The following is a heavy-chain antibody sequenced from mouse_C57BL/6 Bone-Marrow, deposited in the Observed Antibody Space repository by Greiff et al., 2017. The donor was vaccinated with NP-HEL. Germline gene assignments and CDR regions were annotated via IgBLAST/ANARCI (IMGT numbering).Heavy chain of an antibody. CDR2: IYPRSGNT. CDR1: DYTFTSYG. J-gene: IGHJ2*01. D-gene: IGHD1-1*01. V-gene: IGHV1-81*01. CDR3: ARSYYYYGSRYFDY. Sequence: VQLQQSGAELARPGASVKLSCKASDYTFTSYGISWVKQRTGQGLEWIGEIYPRSGNTYYNEKFKGKATLTADKSSSTAYMELRSLTSEDSAVYFCARSYYYYGSRYFDYWGQGTTLTVSS.